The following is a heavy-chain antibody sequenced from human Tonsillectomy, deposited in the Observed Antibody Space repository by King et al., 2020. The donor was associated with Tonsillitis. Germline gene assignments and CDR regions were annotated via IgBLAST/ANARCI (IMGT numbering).Heavy chain of an antibody. V-gene: IGHV3-53*01. Sequence: VQLVESGGGLIQPGGSLRLSCAASGFTVSSNYMSWVRQAPGKGLEWVSIIYSGGSTYYADSVEGRFTISRDKSKNTLYLQMNSLRADDTAVYYCVRSRFDSSGYYFVYFDLWGRGTLVTVSS. J-gene: IGHJ2*01. CDR1: GFTVSSNY. D-gene: IGHD3-22*01. CDR2: IYSGGST. CDR3: VRSRFDSSGYYFVYFDL.